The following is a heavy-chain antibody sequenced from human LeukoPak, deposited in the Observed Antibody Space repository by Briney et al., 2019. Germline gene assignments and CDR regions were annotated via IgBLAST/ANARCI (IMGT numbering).Heavy chain of an antibody. CDR1: GYTFTSYD. CDR2: MNPNSGNT. V-gene: IGHV1-8*03. Sequence: ASVTVSCKASGYTFTSYDINWVRQATGQGLEWMGWMNPNSGNTGYAQRFQGRVTITRDTSISTAYLELSSLRSEDTAVYYCARAQGATAKFDYWGQGTLVTVSS. CDR3: ARAQGATAKFDY. J-gene: IGHJ4*02. D-gene: IGHD2-21*02.